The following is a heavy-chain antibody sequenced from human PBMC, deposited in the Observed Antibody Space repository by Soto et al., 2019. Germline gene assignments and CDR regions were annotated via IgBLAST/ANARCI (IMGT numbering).Heavy chain of an antibody. CDR1: GFTFSSYA. V-gene: IGHV3-30-3*01. Sequence: QVQLVESGGGVVQPGRSLRLSCAASGFTFSSYAMHWVRQAPGKGLEWVAVISYDGSNKYYADSVKGRFTISRDNSQNTLYLQMNSLRAEDTAVYYCARDTGGIAVAATFDYWGQGTLVTVSS. CDR2: ISYDGSNK. J-gene: IGHJ4*02. D-gene: IGHD6-19*01. CDR3: ARDTGGIAVAATFDY.